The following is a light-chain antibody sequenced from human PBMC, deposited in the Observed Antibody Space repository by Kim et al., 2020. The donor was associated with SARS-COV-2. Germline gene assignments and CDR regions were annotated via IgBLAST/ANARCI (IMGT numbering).Light chain of an antibody. J-gene: IGLJ3*02. V-gene: IGLV2-14*02. CDR3: SSYTSSSTLV. CDR2: DVN. Sequence: QSALTQPASVSGSPGQSITISCTGTSNDVGSYNLVSWYQQHPGKAPKLMIYDVNKRPSGVSNRFSGSKSGNTASLTVSGLQAEDEADYYCSSYTSSSTLVFGGGTQLTVL. CDR1: SNDVGSYNL.